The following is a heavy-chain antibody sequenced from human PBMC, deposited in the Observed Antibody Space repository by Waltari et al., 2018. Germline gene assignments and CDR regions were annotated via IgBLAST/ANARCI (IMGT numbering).Heavy chain of an antibody. CDR2: INPNRGGP. CDR3: ARVSAAGRRNDAFDI. J-gene: IGHJ3*02. Sequence: QVQLVQSGAEVKKPGASVKVSCKASGYTFTGYYMHWVRQAPGQGLEWMGWINPNRGGPNDEQKFQGRVTMTRDTSISTSYMELSRLRSDDTAVYYCARVSAAGRRNDAFDIWGQGTMVTVSS. V-gene: IGHV1-2*02. D-gene: IGHD6-13*01. CDR1: GYTFTGYY.